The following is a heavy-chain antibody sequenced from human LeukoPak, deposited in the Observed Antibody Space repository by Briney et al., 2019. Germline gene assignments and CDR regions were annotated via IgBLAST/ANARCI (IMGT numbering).Heavy chain of an antibody. J-gene: IGHJ4*02. CDR3: ARVDLLTGYYFFDY. Sequence: ASVKVSCKASGYTFSNYGISWVRQAPGQGLEWVGWIKGDNGNTNYAQKFQGRVTMTTETSTSTAYMELGSLGSDETAVYYCARVDLLTGYYFFDYWGQGTLVTVSS. V-gene: IGHV1-18*01. CDR2: IKGDNGNT. CDR1: GYTFSNYG. D-gene: IGHD3-9*01.